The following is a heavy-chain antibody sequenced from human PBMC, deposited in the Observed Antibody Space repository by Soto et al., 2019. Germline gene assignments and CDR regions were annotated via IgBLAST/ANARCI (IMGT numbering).Heavy chain of an antibody. V-gene: IGHV3-23*01. J-gene: IGHJ6*02. CDR3: AKPGGYYFYYGMDV. CDR1: GFTFRNYA. Sequence: QLLQSGGGLVQPGGSLRLSCAASGFTFRNYAMSWVRQTPEKGLEWVSAINGGGISTYYADSVKGRFTISRDQSKNTVYLQMNNLSAEDTAVYYCAKPGGYYFYYGMDVWGQGTTVTVSS. CDR2: INGGGIST. D-gene: IGHD3-10*01.